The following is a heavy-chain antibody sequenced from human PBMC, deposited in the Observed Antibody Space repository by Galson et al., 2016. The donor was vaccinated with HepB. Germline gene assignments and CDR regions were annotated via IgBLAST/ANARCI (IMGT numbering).Heavy chain of an antibody. CDR2: ISTSSSNI. Sequence: SLRLSCAASGFSFSSYSMNWVRQAPGKGLEWVSHISTSSSNIYYADSVKGRFTISRDNAKNSLYLQMNSLRDEDTAVYYWSRVLLDAFDIWGRGTMVTVSS. J-gene: IGHJ3*02. V-gene: IGHV3-48*02. CDR1: GFSFSSYS. D-gene: IGHD2-21*01. CDR3: SRVLLDAFDI.